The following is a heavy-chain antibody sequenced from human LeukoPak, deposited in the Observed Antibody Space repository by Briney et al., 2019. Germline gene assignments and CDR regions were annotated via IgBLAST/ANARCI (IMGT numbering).Heavy chain of an antibody. D-gene: IGHD5-18*01. CDR2: ITSNGGST. J-gene: IGHJ4*02. CDR1: GFTFSSYA. V-gene: IGHV3-64D*06. CDR3: VRRGYTYAYDY. Sequence: PGGSLRVSCSASGFTFSSYAMHWVRQAPGKGLEYVSAITSNGGSTYYADSVKGRFTISRDNSKNTLYLQMPSQRAEDTAVYYCVRRGYTYAYDYWGQGTLVTVSS.